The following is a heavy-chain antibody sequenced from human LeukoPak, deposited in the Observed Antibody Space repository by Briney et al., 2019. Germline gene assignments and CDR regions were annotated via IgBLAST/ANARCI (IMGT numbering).Heavy chain of an antibody. V-gene: IGHV3-43D*03. D-gene: IGHD6-13*01. CDR2: ISWDGGST. CDR3: AKDVRGSTSWYGLDY. Sequence: GGSLRLSCAASGFTFDDYAMHWVRQAPGKGLEWVSLISWDGGSTYYADSVRGRFTISRDNSKNSLYLQMNSLRGEDTALYYCAKDVRGSTSWYGLDYWGQGTLVTVSS. J-gene: IGHJ4*02. CDR1: GFTFDDYA.